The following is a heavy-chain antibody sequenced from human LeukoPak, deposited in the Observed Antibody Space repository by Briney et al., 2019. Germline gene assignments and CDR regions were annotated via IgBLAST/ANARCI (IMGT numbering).Heavy chain of an antibody. CDR1: GFTFSSYA. V-gene: IGHV3-23*01. J-gene: IGHJ4*02. CDR3: AKDSYSRYYDSSGYHRD. Sequence: GGSLRLSCAASGFTFSSYAMSWVRQAPGKGLEWVSAISGSGGSTYYADSVKGRFTISRDNSKNTLYLQMNSLRAEDTAVYYCAKDSYSRYYDSSGYHRDWGQGTLVTVSS. CDR2: ISGSGGST. D-gene: IGHD3-22*01.